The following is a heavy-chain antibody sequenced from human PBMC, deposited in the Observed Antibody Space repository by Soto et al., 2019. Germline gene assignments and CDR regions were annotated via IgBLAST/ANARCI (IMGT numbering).Heavy chain of an antibody. CDR1: GYTFTNHG. CDR3: AIDPSNRSGYYQFCDY. V-gene: IGHV1-18*01. D-gene: IGHD3-22*01. CDR2: ISAYNGDT. Sequence: QVQLVQSGAEVKKPGASVKVSCKASGYTFTNHGISWVRQAPGQGLEWMGWISAYNGDTKYAQNLQGRVTMTTDTSTNTAYMVLRSLRSDDTAVDYCAIDPSNRSGYYQFCDYWGQGTLGTGSS. J-gene: IGHJ4*02.